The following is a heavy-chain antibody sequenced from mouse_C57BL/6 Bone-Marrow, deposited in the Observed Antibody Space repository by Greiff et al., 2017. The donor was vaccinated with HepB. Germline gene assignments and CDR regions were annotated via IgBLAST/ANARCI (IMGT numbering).Heavy chain of an antibody. V-gene: IGHV1-82*01. J-gene: IGHJ1*03. CDR3: ARRRDV. Sequence: VKLQESGPELVKPGASVKISCKASGYAFSSSWMNWVKQRPGKGLEWIGRIYPGDGDTNYNGKFKGKATLTADKSSSTAYMQLSSLTSEDSAVYFCARRRDVWGTGTTVTVSS. CDR2: IYPGDGDT. CDR1: GYAFSSSW.